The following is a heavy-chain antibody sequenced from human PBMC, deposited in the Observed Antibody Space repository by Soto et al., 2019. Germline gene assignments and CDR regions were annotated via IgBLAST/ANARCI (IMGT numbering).Heavy chain of an antibody. CDR3: ARVGWAYNFWSCYYPQFYYYYYGMDV. V-gene: IGHV1-8*01. CDR2: MNPNSGNT. CDR1: GYTFTSYD. D-gene: IGHD3-3*01. Sequence: GASVKVSCKASGYTFTSYDINWVRQATGQGLEWMGWMNPNSGNTGYAQKFQGRVTMTRNTSISTAYMELSSLRSEDTAVYYCARVGWAYNFWSCYYPQFYYYYYGMDVWGQGTTVTVSS. J-gene: IGHJ6*02.